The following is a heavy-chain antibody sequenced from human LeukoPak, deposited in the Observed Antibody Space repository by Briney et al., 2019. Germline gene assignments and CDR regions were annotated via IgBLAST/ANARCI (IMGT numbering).Heavy chain of an antibody. J-gene: IGHJ6*03. Sequence: GGSLRLSCAASGFTISSCSMNWVRQAPGKGLEWVSFISSSSSYIYYADTVKGRFTISRDDARNSLYLQMNSLGAEDTAVYYCASNYDFWSNYFGYMDVWGKGTTVTVSS. CDR3: ASNYDFWSNYFGYMDV. CDR2: ISSSSSYI. D-gene: IGHD3-3*01. V-gene: IGHV3-21*01. CDR1: GFTISSCS.